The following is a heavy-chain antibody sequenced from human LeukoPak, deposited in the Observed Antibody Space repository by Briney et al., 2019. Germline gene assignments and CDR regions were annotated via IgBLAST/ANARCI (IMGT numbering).Heavy chain of an antibody. V-gene: IGHV4-59*01. CDR3: AKHYGSGSNDFDI. J-gene: IGHJ3*02. CDR2: IYYSGST. Sequence: SETLSLTCTVSGGSISSYYWSWIRQPPGKGLEWIGYIYYSGSTNYNPSLKSRVTISVDTSKNQFSLKLRSVTAADTAVYYCAKHYGSGSNDFDIWGQGTMVTVS. CDR1: GGSISSYY. D-gene: IGHD3-10*01.